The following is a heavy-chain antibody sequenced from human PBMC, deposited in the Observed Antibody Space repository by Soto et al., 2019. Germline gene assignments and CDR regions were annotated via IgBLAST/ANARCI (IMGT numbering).Heavy chain of an antibody. V-gene: IGHV4-4*02. J-gene: IGHJ3*02. CDR3: ARYCGGGSCYFGAFDI. CDR2: IYHSGST. D-gene: IGHD2-15*01. CDR1: GVSINSANW. Sequence: QMQLQESGPGLVKPSGTLSLTCTVSGVSINSANWWTWVRQSPGKGLEWIGEIYHSGSTNFNPSLKSRVTISVDNSKNQFYLELTSVTAADTAVSYCARYCGGGSCYFGAFDIWGQGTMVTVSS.